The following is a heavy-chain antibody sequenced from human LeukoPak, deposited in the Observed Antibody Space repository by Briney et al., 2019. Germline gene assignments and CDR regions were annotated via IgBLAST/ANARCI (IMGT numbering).Heavy chain of an antibody. CDR1: GGSISSSSYS. CDR3: ARHVDTAMAGFDY. D-gene: IGHD5-18*01. Sequence: SETLSLTCTVSGGSISSSSYSWGWIRQPPGKGLEWTGSIYYSGSTYYNPSLKSRVTISVDTSKNQFSLKLSSVTAADTAVYYCARHVDTAMAGFDYWGQGTLVTVSS. J-gene: IGHJ4*02. V-gene: IGHV4-39*01. CDR2: IYYSGST.